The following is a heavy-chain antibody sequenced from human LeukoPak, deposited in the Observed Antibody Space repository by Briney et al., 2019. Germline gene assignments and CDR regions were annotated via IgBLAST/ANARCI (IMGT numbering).Heavy chain of an antibody. V-gene: IGHV3-30*02. J-gene: IGHJ1*01. CDR2: IRYDGSNK. D-gene: IGHD1-26*01. CDR3: AKDSERYSGSYYDPEYFQH. Sequence: GGSLRLSCAASGFTFSSYGMHWVRQAPGKGLEWVAFIRYDGSNKYYADSVKGRFTISRDNSKNALYLQMNSLRAEDTAVYYCAKDSERYSGSYYDPEYFQHWGQGTLVTVSS. CDR1: GFTFSSYG.